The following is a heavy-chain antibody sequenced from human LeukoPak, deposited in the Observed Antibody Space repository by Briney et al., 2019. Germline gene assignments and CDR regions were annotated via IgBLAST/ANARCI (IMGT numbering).Heavy chain of an antibody. J-gene: IGHJ3*02. CDR3: ARSLDYYDSSLYAFDI. D-gene: IGHD3-22*01. Sequence: PGGSLRLSCAASGFTFNHYTMHWVRQAPGKGLEWVSLISWDGGSTYYADSVKGRFTISRDNAKNSLYLQMNSLRAEDMALYYCARSLDYYDSSLYAFDIWGQGTMVTVSS. CDR1: GFTFNHYT. V-gene: IGHV3-43*01. CDR2: ISWDGGST.